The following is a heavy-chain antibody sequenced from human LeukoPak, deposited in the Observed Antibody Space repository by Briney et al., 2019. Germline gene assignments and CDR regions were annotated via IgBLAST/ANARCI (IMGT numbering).Heavy chain of an antibody. CDR3: ARDSSGYYRIDY. CDR1: GGSISSYY. J-gene: IGHJ4*02. Sequence: PSEALSLTCTVSGGSISSYYWSWIRQPPGKGLEWIGYVFHSGSTNYNPSLKSRVTISVDTSKNQFSLKLTSVTAADTAVYYCARDSSGYYRIDYWGQGTLVTVSS. V-gene: IGHV4-59*08. D-gene: IGHD3-22*01. CDR2: VFHSGST.